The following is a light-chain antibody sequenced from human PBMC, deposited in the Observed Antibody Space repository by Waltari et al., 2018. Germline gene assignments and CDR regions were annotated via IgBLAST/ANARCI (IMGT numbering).Light chain of an antibody. CDR1: QSLLHSNGYNS. CDR2: LGS. J-gene: IGKJ1*01. Sequence: DIVVTKSPLSLPVTPGEPASISCRSSQSLLHSNGYNSVDWYLQKPGQSPQLLIYLGSNRASGVPDRFSGTGSGIDFTLKINRVQAEDVGVYYCMQSLQALWTFGQGTKVDIK. V-gene: IGKV2-28*01. CDR3: MQSLQALWT.